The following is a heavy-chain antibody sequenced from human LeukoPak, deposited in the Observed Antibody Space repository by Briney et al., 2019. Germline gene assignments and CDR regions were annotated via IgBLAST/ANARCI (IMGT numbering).Heavy chain of an antibody. CDR2: IYYSGTT. CDR1: GGSISSSSYY. Sequence: TSETLSLTCTVSGGSISSSSYYWGWIRQPPGKGLEWIGNIYYSGTTYYNPSLKSRVTISVDTSKNQFSLKLSSVTAADTAVYYCARACSGGSCYLAFDIWGQGTMVTVSS. CDR3: ARACSGGSCYLAFDI. D-gene: IGHD2-15*01. J-gene: IGHJ3*02. V-gene: IGHV4-39*07.